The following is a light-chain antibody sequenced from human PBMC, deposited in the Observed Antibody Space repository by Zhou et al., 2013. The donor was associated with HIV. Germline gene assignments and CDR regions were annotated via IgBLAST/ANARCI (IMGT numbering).Light chain of an antibody. CDR2: SAS. J-gene: IGKJ1*01. V-gene: IGKV1-17*01. CDR3: LQHNSLPQT. CDR1: QGIRND. Sequence: DIQMTQSPSSLSASVGDRVTITCRASQGIRNDLGWYQQKPGKAPKRLIYSASSLQSGSHQDSAAVDLGQNSLLTISSLQLEDFATYYCLQHNSLPQTFGQGTKVEIK.